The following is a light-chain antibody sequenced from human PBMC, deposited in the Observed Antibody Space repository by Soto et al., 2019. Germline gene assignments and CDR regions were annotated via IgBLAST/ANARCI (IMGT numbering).Light chain of an antibody. Sequence: EIVMTQSPATLSVSPGERATLSCRASQGVTTNLAWYQQKPGQAPRLLIYGASTRATGIPARFSGSGSGTEFTLTISSLQSEDFAVYYCQQYNTLPLTFGGGTKVEIK. V-gene: IGKV3-15*01. CDR2: GAS. CDR3: QQYNTLPLT. CDR1: QGVTTN. J-gene: IGKJ4*01.